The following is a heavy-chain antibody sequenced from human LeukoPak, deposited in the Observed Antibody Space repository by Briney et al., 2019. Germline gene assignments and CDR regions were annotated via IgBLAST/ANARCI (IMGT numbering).Heavy chain of an antibody. CDR2: ISSSGSTI. CDR3: AKDTLRRKLFDP. J-gene: IGHJ5*02. CDR1: GFTFSDYY. Sequence: GGSLRLSCAASGFTFSDYYMSWIRQAPGKGLEWVSYISSSGSTIYYADSVKGRFTISRDNSKNTLYLQMNSLRAEDTAVYYCAKDTLRRKLFDPWGQGTLVTVSS. V-gene: IGHV3-11*01. D-gene: IGHD3-10*01.